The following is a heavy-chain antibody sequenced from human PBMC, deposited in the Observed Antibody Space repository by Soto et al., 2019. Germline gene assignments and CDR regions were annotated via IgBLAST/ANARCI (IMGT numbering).Heavy chain of an antibody. Sequence: QVQLVQSGAEVKKPGSSVKVSCKASGGTFSSYTISWVRQAPGQGLEWMGMIIPILGIANYAQKFQGRVTITADKSTSTAYMELSSLRSEDTAVYYCATGVVVAATTADYYYYMDVWGKGTTVTVSS. CDR1: GGTFSSYT. J-gene: IGHJ6*03. D-gene: IGHD2-15*01. V-gene: IGHV1-69*02. CDR2: IIPILGIA. CDR3: ATGVVVAATTADYYYYMDV.